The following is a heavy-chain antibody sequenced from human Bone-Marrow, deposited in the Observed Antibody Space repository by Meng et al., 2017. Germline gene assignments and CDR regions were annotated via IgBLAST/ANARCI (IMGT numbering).Heavy chain of an antibody. CDR3: AREPGYGEEGFDY. D-gene: IGHD5-18*01. J-gene: IGHJ4*02. CDR2: INSDGSST. Sequence: VQLVQSGRGSVQPGGSLALSCAASGFTFSSYWWHWVRQAPVKGLVWVSRINSDGSSTSYADSMKGQFTISRGNAKNTLYLQMNSLRAEDTAVYYCAREPGYGEEGFDYWGQGTLVTVSS. V-gene: IGHV3/OR16-13*01. CDR1: GFTFSSYW.